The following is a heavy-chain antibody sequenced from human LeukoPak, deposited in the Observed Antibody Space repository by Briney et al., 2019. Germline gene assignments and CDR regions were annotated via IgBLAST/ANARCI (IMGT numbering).Heavy chain of an antibody. D-gene: IGHD3-10*01. J-gene: IGHJ4*02. CDR2: ISAGNGNT. Sequence: ASVKVSCKASGYTFTSYAMHWVRQAPGQRLEWMGWISAGNGNTKYSQKFQGRVTITRDTSASTAYMELSSLRSEDTAVYYCASLDYYGPGDYWGQGTLVTVSS. CDR3: ASLDYYGPGDY. CDR1: GYTFTSYA. V-gene: IGHV1-3*01.